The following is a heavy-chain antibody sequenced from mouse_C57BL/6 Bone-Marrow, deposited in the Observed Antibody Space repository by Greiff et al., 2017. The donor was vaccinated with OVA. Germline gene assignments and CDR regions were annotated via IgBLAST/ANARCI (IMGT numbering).Heavy chain of an antibody. J-gene: IGHJ4*01. Sequence: VQLQQPGAELVKPGASVKLSCKASGYTFTSYWMHWVKQRPGQGLEWIGMLHPNSGSTNYNEKFKSKATLTVDKSSSPAYMQLSSLTSEDSAVYYCARLITTVVANAMDYWGQGTSVTVSS. D-gene: IGHD1-1*01. CDR2: LHPNSGST. V-gene: IGHV1-64*01. CDR3: ARLITTVVANAMDY. CDR1: GYTFTSYW.